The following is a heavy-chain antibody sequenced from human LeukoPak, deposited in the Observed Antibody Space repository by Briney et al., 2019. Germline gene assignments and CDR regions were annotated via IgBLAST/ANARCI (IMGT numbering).Heavy chain of an antibody. CDR1: VFTLKDYA. V-gene: IGHV3-43*02. Sequence: GGSLRLSSVLSVFTLKDYALHSVRQAPGKGLEWISLISGDGDSTYYADSVKGRFTISRDNSKNSLYLQMSSLRAEDTALYYCTKGVRSGTYYNCFDPWGQGTLVTVSS. D-gene: IGHD1-26*01. CDR2: ISGDGDST. CDR3: TKGVRSGTYYNCFDP. J-gene: IGHJ5*02.